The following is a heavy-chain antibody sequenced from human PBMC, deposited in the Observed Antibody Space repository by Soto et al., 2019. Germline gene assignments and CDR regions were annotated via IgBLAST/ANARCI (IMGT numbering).Heavy chain of an antibody. V-gene: IGHV1-24*01. D-gene: IGHD1-20*01. CDR3: ATADNWHVAGLLDY. CDR1: GYTLTELS. Sequence: ASVKVSCKVSGYTLTELSMHWVRQAPGKGLEWMGGFDPEDGETIYAQNFQGRVTMTEDTSTDTAYMELSSLRSEDTAVYYCATADNWHVAGLLDYWGQGTLVTVSS. CDR2: FDPEDGET. J-gene: IGHJ4*02.